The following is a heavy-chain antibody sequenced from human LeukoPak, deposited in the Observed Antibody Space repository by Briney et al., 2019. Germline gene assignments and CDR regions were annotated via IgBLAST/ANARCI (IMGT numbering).Heavy chain of an antibody. CDR3: ARVEGLGGYSTLMS. CDR2: ISSSSSYI. D-gene: IGHD3-3*01. J-gene: IGHJ4*02. V-gene: IGHV3-21*01. CDR1: GFTFSSYS. Sequence: PGGSLRLSCAASGFTFSSYSMNWVRQAPGKGLEWVSSISSSSSYIYYADSVKGRFTISRDNAKNSLYLQMNSLRAEDTAVYYCARVEGLGGYSTLMSWGQGTLVTVSS.